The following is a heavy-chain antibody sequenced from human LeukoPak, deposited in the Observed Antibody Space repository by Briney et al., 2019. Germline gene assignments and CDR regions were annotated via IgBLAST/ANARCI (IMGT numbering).Heavy chain of an antibody. CDR2: INWNGGST. CDR1: GFTFDDYG. D-gene: IGHD2-2*02. Sequence: GRSLRLSCAASGFTFDDYGMSCVRHAPGKGLEGGSGINWNGGSTGYADSVKGRFTISRDNAKNSLYLHMNSLRAEDTALYYCAKTKALGYCSSTSCYTEGPPYYFDYWGQGTLVTVSS. V-gene: IGHV3-20*04. J-gene: IGHJ4*02. CDR3: AKTKALGYCSSTSCYTEGPPYYFDY.